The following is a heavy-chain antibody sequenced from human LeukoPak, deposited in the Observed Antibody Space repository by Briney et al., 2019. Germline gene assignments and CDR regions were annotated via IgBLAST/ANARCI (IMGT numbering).Heavy chain of an antibody. J-gene: IGHJ4*02. CDR2: ISDSGGST. CDR1: GFTFRIYA. CDR3: AKDLQGGGGYSGFDD. V-gene: IGHV3-23*01. D-gene: IGHD5-12*01. Sequence: PGGSLRLSCAASGFTFRIYAMSWVRQAPGRGLEWVSAISDSGGSTYYPDSVRGRFTISRDSSKNTLYLLMNSLRAEDTAAYYCAKDLQGGGGYSGFDDWGQGTLVTVSS.